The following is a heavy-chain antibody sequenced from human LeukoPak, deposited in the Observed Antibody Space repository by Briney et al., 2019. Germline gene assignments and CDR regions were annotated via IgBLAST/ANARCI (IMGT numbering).Heavy chain of an antibody. CDR2: IKQDGSEK. D-gene: IGHD3-22*01. V-gene: IGHV3-7*01. CDR1: GFTFSSYW. Sequence: GGSLRLSCAASGFTFSSYWMSWVRQAPGKGLEWVANIKQDGSEKYYVDSVKGRFTISRDNAKNSLYLQMNSLRAEDTAVYYCARDNNYYDSSGYFDYWGQGTLVTVSS. CDR3: ARDNNYYDSSGYFDY. J-gene: IGHJ4*02.